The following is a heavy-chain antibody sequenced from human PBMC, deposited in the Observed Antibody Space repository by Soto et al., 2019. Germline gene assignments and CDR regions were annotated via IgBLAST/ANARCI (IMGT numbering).Heavy chain of an antibody. CDR3: AKDRTDCSSTSCYMGFDY. Sequence: EVQLLESGGGLVQPGGSLRLSCAASGLTFSSYAMSWVRQAPGKGLEWVSAISGSGGSTYYADSVKGRFTISRDNSKNTLYLQMNSLRAEDTAVYYCAKDRTDCSSTSCYMGFDYWGQGTLVTVSS. D-gene: IGHD2-2*02. V-gene: IGHV3-23*01. CDR2: ISGSGGST. J-gene: IGHJ4*02. CDR1: GLTFSSYA.